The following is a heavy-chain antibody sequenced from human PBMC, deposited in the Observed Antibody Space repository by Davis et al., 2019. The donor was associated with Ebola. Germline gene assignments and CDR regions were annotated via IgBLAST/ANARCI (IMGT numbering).Heavy chain of an antibody. CDR1: GFTFITYA. CDR3: AKGGYRYGSPFDY. D-gene: IGHD5-18*01. CDR2: ISGSGGST. Sequence: GESLKISCAASGFTFITYAMSWVRQAPGKGLEWVSVISGSGGSTYYADSVKGRFTISRDNSKNTLYLQMNSLRAEDTALYYCAKGGYRYGSPFDYWGQGTLVTVSS. J-gene: IGHJ4*02. V-gene: IGHV3-23*01.